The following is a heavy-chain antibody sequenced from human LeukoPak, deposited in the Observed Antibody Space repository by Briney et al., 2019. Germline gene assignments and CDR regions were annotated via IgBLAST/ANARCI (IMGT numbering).Heavy chain of an antibody. Sequence: PGGSLRLSCAASGFTFSSYAMHWVRQAPGKGLEWVAVISYDGSNKYYADSVKGRFTISRDNSKNTLYLQMNSLRAEDTAVYYCARNFYDILTGYRGYYYYYGMDVWGQGTTVTVSS. CDR1: GFTFSSYA. D-gene: IGHD3-9*01. V-gene: IGHV3-30-3*01. CDR2: ISYDGSNK. J-gene: IGHJ6*02. CDR3: ARNFYDILTGYRGYYYYYGMDV.